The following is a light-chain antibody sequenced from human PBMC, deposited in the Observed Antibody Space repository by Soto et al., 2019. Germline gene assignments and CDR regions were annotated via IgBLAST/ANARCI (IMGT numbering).Light chain of an antibody. CDR3: QQYVSSQFT. Sequence: EIVFTQSPGTLSLSPGETATLSCRASQRVIGSYLAWYQQKPGQAPRLLIYGASSRPTGIPDRFSGSGSGTDFTLTISRXEPEDFAVYYCQQYVSSQFTFGPGTKVDIK. V-gene: IGKV3-20*01. J-gene: IGKJ3*01. CDR1: QRVIGSY. CDR2: GAS.